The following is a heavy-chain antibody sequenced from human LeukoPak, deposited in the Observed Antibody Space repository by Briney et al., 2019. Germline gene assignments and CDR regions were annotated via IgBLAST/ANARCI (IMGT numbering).Heavy chain of an antibody. CDR3: ARDVVAAAGLGWFDP. CDR1: GGSISSSSYY. V-gene: IGHV4-39*07. Sequence: PSETLSLTCTVSGGSISSSSYYWGWIRQPPGKGLEWIGSIYYSGSTYYNPSLKSRVTISVDTSKNQFSLKLSSVTAADTAVYYCARDVVAAAGLGWFDPWGQGTLVTVSS. D-gene: IGHD6-13*01. CDR2: IYYSGST. J-gene: IGHJ5*02.